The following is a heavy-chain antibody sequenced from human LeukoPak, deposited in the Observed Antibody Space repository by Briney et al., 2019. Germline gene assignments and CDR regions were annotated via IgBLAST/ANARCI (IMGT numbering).Heavy chain of an antibody. CDR3: AREDSSGWYGGYYFDY. CDR1: GGSISSSSYY. CDR2: IYYSGST. J-gene: IGHJ4*02. Sequence: PSETLSLTCTVSGGSISSSSYYWGWIRQPPGKGLEWIGIIYYSGSTYYNPSLKSRVTLSVDTSKNQFSLKLSSVTAADTAVYYCAREDSSGWYGGYYFDYWGQGTLVTVSS. V-gene: IGHV4-39*07. D-gene: IGHD6-19*01.